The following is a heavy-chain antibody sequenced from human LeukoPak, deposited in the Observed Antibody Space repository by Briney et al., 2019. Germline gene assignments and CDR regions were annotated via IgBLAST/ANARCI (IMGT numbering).Heavy chain of an antibody. D-gene: IGHD3-22*01. Sequence: GGSLRLSCVASGFSFSSYGMHWVRQTPGKGLEGVTFIGHDGGDEHYADYVRGRFTISRDNSRNTLYLQMNSLRPDDTAVYYCAKERGYYDNSGYLIWGQGTLVTVSS. CDR3: AKERGYYDNSGYLI. CDR2: IGHDGGDE. CDR1: GFSFSSYG. J-gene: IGHJ4*02. V-gene: IGHV3-30*02.